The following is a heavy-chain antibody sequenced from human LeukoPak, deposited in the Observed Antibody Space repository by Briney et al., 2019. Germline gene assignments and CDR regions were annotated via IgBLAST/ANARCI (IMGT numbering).Heavy chain of an antibody. D-gene: IGHD6-19*01. J-gene: IGHJ4*02. V-gene: IGHV4-59*08. CDR3: ARHVVDGYSSGWYIRTYYFDY. CDR1: GGSINSYY. Sequence: SETLSLTCTVSGGSINSYYWSWIRQPPGKGLEWIGYIYYSGSTNYNPSLKSRVTISVDTSKNQFSLKLSSVTAADTAVYYCARHVVDGYSSGWYIRTYYFDYWGQGTLVTVSS. CDR2: IYYSGST.